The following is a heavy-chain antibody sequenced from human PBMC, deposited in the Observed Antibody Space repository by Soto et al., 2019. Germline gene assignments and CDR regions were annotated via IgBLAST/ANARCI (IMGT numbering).Heavy chain of an antibody. V-gene: IGHV1-18*01. Sequence: QVPLVQSGAEVKKPGASVKVSCKASGYTFTSYGISWVRQAPGQGLEWMGWISAYNGNTNYEQKLQGRVTMTTDTSTRTAYMELRSLRSDDTAVYYCARELTDPGEYGMDVWGQGTTVTVSS. J-gene: IGHJ6*02. CDR1: GYTFTSYG. CDR2: ISAYNGNT. CDR3: ARELTDPGEYGMDV. D-gene: IGHD3-9*01.